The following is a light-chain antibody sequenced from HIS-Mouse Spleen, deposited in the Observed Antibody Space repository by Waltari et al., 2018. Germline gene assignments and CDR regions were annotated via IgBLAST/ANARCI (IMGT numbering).Light chain of an antibody. Sequence: DIVMTQSPLSLPVTPGEPASISCRSSQSLLHSNGYNYLDWYLQKPGQSPQLLIYLGSNRASGVPDRFSGSGSGTDFTLKISRVEAEDFGVYYCMQALQTPWTFGQGTKLEIK. V-gene: IGKV2-28*01. CDR1: QSLLHSNGYNY. CDR2: LGS. J-gene: IGKJ2*01. CDR3: MQALQTPWT.